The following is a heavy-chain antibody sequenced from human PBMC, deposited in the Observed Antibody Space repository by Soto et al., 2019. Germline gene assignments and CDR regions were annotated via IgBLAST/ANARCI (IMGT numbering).Heavy chain of an antibody. Sequence: SETLSLTCTVSGGSLSNYYWSWTRQPPGKGLEWIGYIYYAGSSIYNPSLKNRVTISTMSNNKFSLELSSVTAADTAVYYCTRGLFSGSSYSGSWYYFDSWGQGTMVTVSS. V-gene: IGHV4-59*12. CDR2: IYYAGSS. D-gene: IGHD1-26*01. CDR3: TRGLFSGSSYSGSWYYFDS. CDR1: GGSLSNYY. J-gene: IGHJ4*02.